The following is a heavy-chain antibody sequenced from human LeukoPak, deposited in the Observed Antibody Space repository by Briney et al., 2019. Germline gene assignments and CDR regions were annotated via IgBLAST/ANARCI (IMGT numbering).Heavy chain of an antibody. Sequence: SQTLSLTCAISGDSVSSNSVTWNWIRQSPSRGLEWLGRTYYRSTWYNDYAVSVRARITVNPDTSKNQFSLHLNSVTPEDTAVYYCARRLTQYDCFDPWGQGILVTVSS. CDR1: GDSVSSNSVT. J-gene: IGHJ5*02. D-gene: IGHD2-2*01. CDR2: TYYRSTWYN. CDR3: ARRLTQYDCFDP. V-gene: IGHV6-1*01.